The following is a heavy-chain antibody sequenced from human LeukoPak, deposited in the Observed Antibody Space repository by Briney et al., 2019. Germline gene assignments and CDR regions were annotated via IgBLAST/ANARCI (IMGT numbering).Heavy chain of an antibody. Sequence: GSLRLSCAASGFTFSNYAMSWVRQAPGKGLEWVSTISSSGGSTYYADSVKGRFTISRDNPKNTLYLQMNSLRAEDTAVYYCAEPPSDYWGQGTLVTVSS. CDR1: GFTFSNYA. CDR2: ISSSGGST. CDR3: AEPPSDY. J-gene: IGHJ4*02. V-gene: IGHV3-23*01.